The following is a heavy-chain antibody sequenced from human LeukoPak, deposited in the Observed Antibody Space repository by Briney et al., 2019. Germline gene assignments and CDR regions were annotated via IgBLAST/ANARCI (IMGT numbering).Heavy chain of an antibody. CDR3: AKRGGFDSSGYYQPPEDY. J-gene: IGHJ4*02. CDR2: ISGSGLST. D-gene: IGHD3-22*01. V-gene: IGHV3-23*01. CDR1: GFTFSNFA. Sequence: GGSLRLSCVASGFTFSNFAISWVRQAPGKGLEWASAISGSGLSTYYADSVKGRFTISRDNSKNTVYLQMNSLRAEDTAVYYCAKRGGFDSSGYYQPPEDYWGQGTLVSVSS.